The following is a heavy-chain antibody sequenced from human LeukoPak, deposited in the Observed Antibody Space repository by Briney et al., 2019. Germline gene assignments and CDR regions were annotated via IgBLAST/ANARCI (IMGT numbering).Heavy chain of an antibody. CDR1: GYTFTSYD. CDR2: MNPNSGNT. Sequence: ASVKVSCKASGYTFTSYDINRVRQATGQGLEWMGWMNPNSGNTGYAQKFQGRVTITTDESTSTAYMELSSLRSEDTAVYYCARGSYYGSGSYYNVNYYYMDVWGKGTTVTVSS. D-gene: IGHD3-10*01. CDR3: ARGSYYGSGSYYNVNYYYMDV. V-gene: IGHV1-8*01. J-gene: IGHJ6*03.